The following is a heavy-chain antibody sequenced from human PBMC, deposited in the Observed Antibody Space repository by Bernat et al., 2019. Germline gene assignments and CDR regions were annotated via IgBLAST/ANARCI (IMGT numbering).Heavy chain of an antibody. V-gene: IGHV3-74*01. Sequence: EVQLVESGGSLVQPGGSLRLSCAASGFTFSSSWMHWVRQAPGKGLVWVSRINSDGSSTSYADSVKGRFTISRDNAKNTLYLQMNSLRADDTAVYYCARKADTGALDYWDQGTLVTVSA. D-gene: IGHD1-1*01. J-gene: IGHJ4*02. CDR3: ARKADTGALDY. CDR1: GFTFSSSW. CDR2: INSDGSST.